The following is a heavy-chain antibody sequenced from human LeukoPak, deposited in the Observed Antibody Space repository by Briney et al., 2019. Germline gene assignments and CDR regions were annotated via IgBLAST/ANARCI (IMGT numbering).Heavy chain of an antibody. J-gene: IGHJ4*02. CDR3: AKALYADY. CDR2: ISYDGSNK. D-gene: IGHD5/OR15-5a*01. Sequence: PGGSLRLSCAASGFTFSSYAMHWVRQAPGKGLEWVAVISYDGSNKYYADSVKGRFTISRDNSKKILYLQMNSLRADDTALYYCAKALYADYWGQGALVSVSS. V-gene: IGHV3-30-3*01. CDR1: GFTFSSYA.